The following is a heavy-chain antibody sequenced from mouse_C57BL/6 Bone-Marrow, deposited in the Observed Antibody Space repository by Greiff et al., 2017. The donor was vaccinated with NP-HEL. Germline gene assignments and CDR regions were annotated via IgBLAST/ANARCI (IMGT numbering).Heavy chain of an antibody. CDR3: ARADASIYYDFDY. CDR2: INPSTGGT. D-gene: IGHD2-1*01. V-gene: IGHV1-42*01. CDR1: GYSFTGYY. Sequence: EVKLVESGPELVKPGASVKISCKASGYSFTGYYMNWVKQSPEKSLEWIGEINPSTGGTTYNQKFKAKATLTVDKSSSTAYMQLKSLTSEDSAVYYCARADASIYYDFDYWGQGTTLTVSS. J-gene: IGHJ2*01.